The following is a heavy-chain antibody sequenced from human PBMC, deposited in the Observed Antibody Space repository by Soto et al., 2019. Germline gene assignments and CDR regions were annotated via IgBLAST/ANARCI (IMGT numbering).Heavy chain of an antibody. CDR2: IKTSAGGGAT. V-gene: IGHV3-15*07. CDR1: GFSFNEAW. J-gene: IGHJ6*02. D-gene: IGHD2-15*01. CDR3: TTGSVEGI. Sequence: EVQLVESAGGLVKPGGSLRLSCVASGFSFNEAWMNWVRQAPGEGREWVGRIKTSAGGGATDYAAPVQGRFTISIHDSKNALYLHMNSLRTEDTAIYYCTTGSVEGIWGQGTTVTVSS.